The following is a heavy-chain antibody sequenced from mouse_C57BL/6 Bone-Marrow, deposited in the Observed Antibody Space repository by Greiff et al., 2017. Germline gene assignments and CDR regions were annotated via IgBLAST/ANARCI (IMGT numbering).Heavy chain of an antibody. J-gene: IGHJ3*01. V-gene: IGHV1-81*01. CDR2: IYPRGGNT. D-gene: IGHD5-5*01. Sequence: VQLQQSGAELARPGASVKLSCKASGYTFTSYGISWVKQRPGQGLEWIGDIYPRGGNTYYNEKFKSKATLTVAKPYRTAYMPLSSLTSEDSSVSKCARFIYLAYWGQGTLVTVSA. CDR1: GYTFTSYG. CDR3: ARFIYLAY.